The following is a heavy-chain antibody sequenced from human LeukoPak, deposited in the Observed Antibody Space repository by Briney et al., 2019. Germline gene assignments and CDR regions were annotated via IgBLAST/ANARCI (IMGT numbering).Heavy chain of an antibody. D-gene: IGHD1-26*01. V-gene: IGHV1-69*06. CDR1: GGTFSSYA. CDR3: ARVREGRNKWELSY. Sequence: SVKVSCKASGGTFSSYAISWVRQAPGQGLEWMGGIIPIFGTANYAQKFQGRVTITADKSTSTAYMELSSLRSEDTAVYYCARVREGRNKWELSYWGQGTLVTVSS. J-gene: IGHJ4*02. CDR2: IIPIFGTA.